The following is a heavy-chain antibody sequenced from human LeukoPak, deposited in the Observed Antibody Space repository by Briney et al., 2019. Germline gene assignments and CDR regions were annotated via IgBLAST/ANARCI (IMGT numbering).Heavy chain of an antibody. CDR3: AKTGAVLRFLEWLLAGHAFDI. J-gene: IGHJ3*02. V-gene: IGHV3-30*18. CDR2: ISYDGSNK. D-gene: IGHD3-3*01. CDR1: GFTFSSYG. Sequence: GGSLRLSCAASGFTFSSYGMHWVREAPGKGLEWVAVISYDGSNKDYADSVKGRFTISRDNSKNTLYLQMNSLRAEDTAVYYCAKTGAVLRFLEWLLAGHAFDIWGQGTMVTVSS.